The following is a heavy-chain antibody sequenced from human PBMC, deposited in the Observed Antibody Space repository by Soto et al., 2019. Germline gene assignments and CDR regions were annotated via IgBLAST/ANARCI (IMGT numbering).Heavy chain of an antibody. CDR1: GGTFSSYA. V-gene: IGHV1-69*01. CDR3: ARDPVHAGDAAHWYFDL. CDR2: IIPIFGTA. Sequence: QVQLVQSGAEVKKPGSSVKVSCKASGGTFSSYAISWVRQAPGQGLEWMGGIIPIFGTANYAQKFQARVTITADETTSTAYMELSRLRSEDTAVYYCARDPVHAGDAAHWYFDLWCRGTLVTVSS. J-gene: IGHJ2*01. D-gene: IGHD7-27*01.